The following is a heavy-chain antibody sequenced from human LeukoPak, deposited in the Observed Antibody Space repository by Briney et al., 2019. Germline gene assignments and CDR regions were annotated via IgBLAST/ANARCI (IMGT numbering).Heavy chain of an antibody. Sequence: ASVKVSCKASGYTFTSYGISWVRQAPGQGLEWMGIINPSGGSTSYAQKFQGRVTMTRDTSTSTVYMELSSLRSEDTAVYYCARRGDYYDSSGTNWFDPWGQGTLVTVSS. J-gene: IGHJ5*02. CDR2: INPSGGST. D-gene: IGHD3-22*01. V-gene: IGHV1-46*01. CDR3: ARRGDYYDSSGTNWFDP. CDR1: GYTFTSYG.